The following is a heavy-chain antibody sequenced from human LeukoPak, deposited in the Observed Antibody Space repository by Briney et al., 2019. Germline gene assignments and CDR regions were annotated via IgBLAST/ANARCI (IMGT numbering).Heavy chain of an antibody. D-gene: IGHD1-26*01. Sequence: AETLSLTCTVSGYSISSGYYWGWIRQSPGQGLEWIGSIYYSGSTYYNPSLKSRVTISVDTSKNQFSLKLSSVTAADTAVYYCARDLGGSYSSETWFDPWGQGTLVTVSS. CDR1: GYSISSGYY. J-gene: IGHJ5*02. V-gene: IGHV4-38-2*02. CDR3: ARDLGGSYSSETWFDP. CDR2: IYYSGST.